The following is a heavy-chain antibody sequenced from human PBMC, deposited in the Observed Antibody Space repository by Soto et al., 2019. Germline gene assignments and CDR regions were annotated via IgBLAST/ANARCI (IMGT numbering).Heavy chain of an antibody. V-gene: IGHV3-30-3*01. CDR2: ISFDGSTE. J-gene: IGHJ6*02. CDR3: ARAGIQRGTDRNYYYYYGMDV. CDR1: GFTFISYA. Sequence: PGGSLRLSCAASGFTFISYAMHWVRQAPGKGLEWVAVISFDGSTECYADSVKGRFTISRDNSKNTVYLQMNSLRSEDTAVYYCARAGIQRGTDRNYYYYYGMDVWGQGTTVTVSS. D-gene: IGHD6-13*01.